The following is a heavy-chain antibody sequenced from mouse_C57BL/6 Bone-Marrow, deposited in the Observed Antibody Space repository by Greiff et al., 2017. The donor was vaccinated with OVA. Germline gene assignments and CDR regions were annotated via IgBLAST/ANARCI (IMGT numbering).Heavy chain of an antibody. Sequence: EVQLHQSGPVLVKPGPSVKISCKASGFTFTDYYMHWVKQSHGTSLEWMGLVYPYTGGSSYNKKFKCKSTLTVDTSSSTAYMELDSLTSEDSSVYYCAVYYDYDGWYFDVWGTGTTVTVSS. CDR3: AVYYDYDGWYFDV. J-gene: IGHJ1*03. D-gene: IGHD2-4*01. CDR2: VYPYTGGS. CDR1: GFTFTDYY. V-gene: IGHV1-36*01.